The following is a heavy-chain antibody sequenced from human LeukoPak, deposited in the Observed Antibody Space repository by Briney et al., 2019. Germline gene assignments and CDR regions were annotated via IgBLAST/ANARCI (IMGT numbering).Heavy chain of an antibody. CDR2: ISWNSGSI. D-gene: IGHD1-14*01. J-gene: IGHJ4*02. Sequence: GGSLRLSCAASGFTFDDYAMHWVRQAPGKGLEWVSGISWNSGSIGYADSAKGRFTISRDNAKNSLYLQMNSLRAEDTALYYCAKAAPGGYFDYWGQGTLVTVSS. CDR1: GFTFDDYA. CDR3: AKAAPGGYFDY. V-gene: IGHV3-9*01.